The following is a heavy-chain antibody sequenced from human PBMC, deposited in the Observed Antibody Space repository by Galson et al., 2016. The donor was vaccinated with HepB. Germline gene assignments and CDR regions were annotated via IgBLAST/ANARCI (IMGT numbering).Heavy chain of an antibody. J-gene: IGHJ4*02. Sequence: SLRLSCAASGFTFSGYAMSWVRQAPGKGLEWVSVISGSGGYTNYADSVRGRFTISRDNSENTVYLQIDTLRVEDTAMYYCASSVVVAGIIDYWGQGTLVTVSS. D-gene: IGHD2-2*01. CDR3: ASSVVVAGIIDY. CDR1: GFTFSGYA. CDR2: ISGSGGYT. V-gene: IGHV3-23*01.